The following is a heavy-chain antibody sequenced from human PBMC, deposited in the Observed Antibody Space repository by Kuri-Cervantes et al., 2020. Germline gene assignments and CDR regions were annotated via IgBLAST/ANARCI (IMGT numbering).Heavy chain of an antibody. CDR3: ARGIRGYSYGYSGARYFDY. Sequence: SETLSLTCAVYGGSCSGYYWSWIRQPPGKGLERIGEINHSGSTNYNPSLKSRVTISVDTSKNQFSLKLSSVTAADTAVYYCARGIRGYSYGYSGARYFDYWGQGTLVTVSS. CDR2: INHSGST. J-gene: IGHJ4*02. V-gene: IGHV4-34*01. CDR1: GGSCSGYY. D-gene: IGHD5-18*01.